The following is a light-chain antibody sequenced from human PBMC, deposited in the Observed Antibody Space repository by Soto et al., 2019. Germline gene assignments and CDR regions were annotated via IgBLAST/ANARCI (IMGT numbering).Light chain of an antibody. CDR2: DAS. J-gene: IGKJ1*01. V-gene: IGKV1-5*01. CDR1: QSISWW. Sequence: DIQMTQSPSSLSASVGDRVTITCRASQSISWWLAWYQQKPGKAPKLLISDASTLESGVPLRFSGSGSGTEFTLTISSLQPDDVATYYCQQYYNFRWTFRQGTKVDIK. CDR3: QQYYNFRWT.